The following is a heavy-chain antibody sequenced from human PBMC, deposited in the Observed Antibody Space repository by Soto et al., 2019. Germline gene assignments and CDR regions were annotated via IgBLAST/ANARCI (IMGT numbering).Heavy chain of an antibody. D-gene: IGHD3-10*01. CDR3: AKDLLLWFGELLMHDAFDI. V-gene: IGHV3-23*01. Sequence: GSPRLSCAASGFTFSSYAMSWVRQAPGKGLEWVSAISGSGGSTYYADSVKGRFTISRDNSKNTLYLQMNSLRAEDTAVYYCAKDLLLWFGELLMHDAFDIWGQGTMVTVSS. J-gene: IGHJ3*02. CDR1: GFTFSSYA. CDR2: ISGSGGST.